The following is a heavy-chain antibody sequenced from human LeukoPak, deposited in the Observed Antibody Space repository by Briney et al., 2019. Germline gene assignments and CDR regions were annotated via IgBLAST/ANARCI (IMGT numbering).Heavy chain of an antibody. J-gene: IGHJ4*02. CDR3: AKGKAVAGFDY. D-gene: IGHD6-19*01. CDR1: GYTFTSYD. V-gene: IGHV1-8*01. CDR2: MNPNRGNT. Sequence: ASVKVSCKASGYTFTSYDINWVRQATGQGREWIKWMNPNRGNTGYAQKFQGRVTMTRNTSISTAYMELRSLKSEATAVYYCAKGKAVAGFDYWGQGTLVAVSS.